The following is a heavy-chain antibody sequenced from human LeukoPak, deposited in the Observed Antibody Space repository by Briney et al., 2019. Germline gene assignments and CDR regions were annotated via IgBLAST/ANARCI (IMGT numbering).Heavy chain of an antibody. CDR1: GFTFSSHS. J-gene: IGHJ4*02. Sequence: ESGGSLRLSCAASGFTFSSHSMSGVHQPPGGGLEWVAAISPSGDSTTYRDSVKGQFTISRDNSRNRLYLQMNTLTVEDTAIYYSARRLLTGGVTDFFDFWGQGALVTVSS. CDR2: ISPSGDST. D-gene: IGHD2-21*02. CDR3: ARRLLTGGVTDFFDF. V-gene: IGHV3-23*01.